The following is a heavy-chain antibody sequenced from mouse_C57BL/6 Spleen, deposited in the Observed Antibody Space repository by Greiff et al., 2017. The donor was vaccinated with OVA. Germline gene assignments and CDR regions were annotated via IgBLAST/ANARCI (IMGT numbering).Heavy chain of an antibody. CDR1: GFTFSSYA. CDR3: ARDGDYFGY. V-gene: IGHV5-4*01. CDR2: ISDGGSYT. Sequence: DVKLVESGGGLVKPGGSLKLSCAASGFTFSSYAMSWVRQTPEKRLEWVATISDGGSYTYYPDNVKGRFTISRDNAKNNLYLQMSHLKSEDTAMYYCARDGDYFGYWGQGTTLTVSS. J-gene: IGHJ2*01.